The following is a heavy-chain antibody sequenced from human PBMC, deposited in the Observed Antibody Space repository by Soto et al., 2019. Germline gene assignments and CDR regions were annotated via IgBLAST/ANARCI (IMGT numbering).Heavy chain of an antibody. J-gene: IGHJ3*02. D-gene: IGHD5-18*01. Sequence: SETLSLTCTVSGGSISSYYWSWIRQPPGKGLEWIGYIYYSGSTNYNPSLKSRVTISVDTSKNQFSLKLSSVTAADTAVYYCARLGGYSYVPYAFDIWGQETMLTVSS. CDR3: ARLGGYSYVPYAFDI. V-gene: IGHV4-59*08. CDR1: GGSISSYY. CDR2: IYYSGST.